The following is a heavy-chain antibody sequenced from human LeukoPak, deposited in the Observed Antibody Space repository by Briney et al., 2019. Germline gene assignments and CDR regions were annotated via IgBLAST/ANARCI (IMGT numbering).Heavy chain of an antibody. D-gene: IGHD6-6*01. CDR1: GGSISSGGYY. J-gene: IGHJ5*02. CDR3: AREGAARPMYNWFDP. V-gene: IGHV4-30-2*01. Sequence: SETLSLTCTVSGGSISSGGYYWSWIRQPPGKGLEWIGYIYHSGCTYYNPSLKSRVTISVDRSKNQFSLKLSSVTAADTAVYYCAREGAARPMYNWFDPWGQGTLVTVSS. CDR2: IYHSGCT.